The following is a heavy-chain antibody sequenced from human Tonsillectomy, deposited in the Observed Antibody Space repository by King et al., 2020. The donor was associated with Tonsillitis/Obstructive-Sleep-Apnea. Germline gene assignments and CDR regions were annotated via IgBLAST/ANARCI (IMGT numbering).Heavy chain of an antibody. Sequence: VQLVESGGGVVQPGGSLRLSCAASGFTFDDYAMHWVRQAPGKGLEWVSLISGDGGITYYADSVKGRFTISRDNSKNSLYLQMNSLRTEDTALYYCAIVIVQLTSVWDGVVDICGQGTIVTVSS. CDR1: GFTFDDYA. V-gene: IGHV3-43*02. J-gene: IGHJ3*02. D-gene: IGHD3-16*01. CDR3: AIVIVQLTSVWDGVVDI. CDR2: ISGDGGIT.